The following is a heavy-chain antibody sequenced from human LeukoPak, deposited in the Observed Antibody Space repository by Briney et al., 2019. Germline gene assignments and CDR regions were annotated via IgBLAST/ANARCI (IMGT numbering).Heavy chain of an antibody. CDR1: GGCFSGYY. Sequence: SETLSLTCAVYGGCFSGYYWSWIRQPPGKGLEWIGEINHSGSTNYNPSLKSRVTISVDTSKNQFSLKLSSVTAADTAVYYCARYYYDSSGSLFDYWGQGTLVTVSS. CDR2: INHSGST. J-gene: IGHJ4*02. D-gene: IGHD3-22*01. V-gene: IGHV4-34*01. CDR3: ARYYYDSSGSLFDY.